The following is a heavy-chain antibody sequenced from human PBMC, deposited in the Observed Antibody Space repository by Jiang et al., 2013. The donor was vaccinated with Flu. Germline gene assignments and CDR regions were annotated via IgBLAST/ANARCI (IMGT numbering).Heavy chain of an antibody. CDR1: GGSISSYY. J-gene: IGHJ4*02. CDR3: ARVGLDSSGYGLHGRGIDY. Sequence: GSGLVKPSETLSLTCTVSGGSISSYYWSWIRQPPGKGLEWIGYIYYSGSTNYNPSLKSRVTISVDTSKNQFSLKLSSVTAADTAVYYCARVGLDSSGYGLHGRGIDYWGQGTLVTVSS. CDR2: IYYSGST. V-gene: IGHV4-59*01. D-gene: IGHD3-22*01.